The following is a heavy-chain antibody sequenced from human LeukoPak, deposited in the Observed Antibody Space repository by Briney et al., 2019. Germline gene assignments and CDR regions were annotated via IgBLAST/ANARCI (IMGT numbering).Heavy chain of an antibody. CDR3: ARDYDSSGYYSAY. Sequence: GASVKVSCKASGYTFTGYYMHWVRQAPGQGLEWMGWINPNSGGTNYAQKFQGRVTMTRDTSISTAYMELSRLRSDDTAVYYCARDYDSSGYYSAYWGQGTLVTVSS. CDR2: INPNSGGT. CDR1: GYTFTGYY. J-gene: IGHJ4*02. D-gene: IGHD3-22*01. V-gene: IGHV1-2*02.